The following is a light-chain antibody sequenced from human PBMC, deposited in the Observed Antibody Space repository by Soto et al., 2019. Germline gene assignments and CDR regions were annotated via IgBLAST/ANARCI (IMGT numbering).Light chain of an antibody. J-gene: IGLJ1*01. CDR3: SSYTTSSILYV. V-gene: IGLV2-14*01. Sequence: QSALTQPASVSGSPGQSITISCTGTSSDVGGYNYVSWYQQHQGKAPKLIIYEVTNRPSGVSNRFSGSKSGNTASLTISGLQAEDEADYYCSSYTTSSILYVFGTG. CDR2: EVT. CDR1: SSDVGGYNY.